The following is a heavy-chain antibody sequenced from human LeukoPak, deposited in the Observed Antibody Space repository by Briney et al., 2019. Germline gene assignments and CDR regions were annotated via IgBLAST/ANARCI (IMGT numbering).Heavy chain of an antibody. Sequence: GGSLRLSCAASGFTFSTYAMSWVRQAPGKGLEWVSVISGSGGSTYHADSVKGRFTISRDNSKNTLYLQMNSLRAEDTAVYYCARVRSGSSAGNYGMDVWGQGTTVTVSS. J-gene: IGHJ6*02. V-gene: IGHV3-23*01. CDR3: ARVRSGSSAGNYGMDV. CDR1: GFTFSTYA. D-gene: IGHD1-26*01. CDR2: ISGSGGST.